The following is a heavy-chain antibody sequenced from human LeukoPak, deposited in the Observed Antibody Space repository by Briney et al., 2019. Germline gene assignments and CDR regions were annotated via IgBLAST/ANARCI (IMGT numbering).Heavy chain of an antibody. Sequence: RSGGSLRLSCAASGFTFSSYSMNWVRQAPGKGLEWVSYISGSYSTLYYADSVKGRFTISRDNAKNSLYLQMHSLRAEDTAVYYCARALGSPLDYWGQGILVTVSS. V-gene: IGHV3-48*04. J-gene: IGHJ4*02. CDR2: ISGSYSTL. CDR3: ARALGSPLDY. CDR1: GFTFSSYS. D-gene: IGHD1-26*01.